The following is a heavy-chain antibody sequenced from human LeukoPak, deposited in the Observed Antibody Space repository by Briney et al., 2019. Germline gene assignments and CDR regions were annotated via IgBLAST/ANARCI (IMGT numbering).Heavy chain of an antibody. D-gene: IGHD3-16*01. CDR3: ARENYFSFDY. Sequence: GGSLRLSCAASGFTFSFYWMTWVRQAPGKGLEWVANVKPDGSQKYCVDSLKGRCTISRDNTRNTLDLQVNSLRPEDTAVYYCARENYFSFDYWGQGALVTVSS. CDR1: GFTFSFYW. J-gene: IGHJ4*02. CDR2: VKPDGSQK. V-gene: IGHV3-7*03.